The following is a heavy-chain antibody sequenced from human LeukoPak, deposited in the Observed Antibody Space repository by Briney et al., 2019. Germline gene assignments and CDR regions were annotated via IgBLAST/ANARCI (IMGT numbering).Heavy chain of an antibody. V-gene: IGHV4-61*02. Sequence: PSQTLSLTCTVSGGSISSGSYYWSWIRQPAGKGLEWIGRIYTSGSTNYNPSLKSRVTISVDTSKNQFSLKLSSVTAADTAVYYCARDDRWELLCPDYWGQGTLVTVSS. J-gene: IGHJ4*01. CDR3: ARDDRWELLCPDY. CDR2: IYTSGST. D-gene: IGHD1-26*01. CDR1: GGSISSGSYY.